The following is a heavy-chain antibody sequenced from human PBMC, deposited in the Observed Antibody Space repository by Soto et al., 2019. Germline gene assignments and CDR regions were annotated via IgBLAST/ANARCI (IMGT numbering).Heavy chain of an antibody. J-gene: IGHJ6*02. V-gene: IGHV1-18*04. CDR1: GYTFTSYG. Sequence: GASVKVSCKASGYTFTSYGISWVRQAPGQGLEWMGWISAYNGNTNYAQKLQGRVTMTTDTYTSTAYMELRSLRSDDTAVYYCARDRNYDFWSGYWSHLVYYVMEVFGQRTT. D-gene: IGHD3-3*01. CDR2: ISAYNGNT. CDR3: ARDRNYDFWSGYWSHLVYYVMEV.